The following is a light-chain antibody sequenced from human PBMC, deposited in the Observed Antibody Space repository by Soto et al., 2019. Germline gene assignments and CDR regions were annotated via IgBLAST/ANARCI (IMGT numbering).Light chain of an antibody. CDR1: SSNIGAGYD. J-gene: IGLJ2*01. V-gene: IGLV1-40*01. CDR2: GNI. CDR3: QSYDSSLSGSVV. Sequence: QSVLTQPPSVSGAQGQRVTISCTGRSSNIGAGYDIHWYQQLPGTAPKLLIYGNINRPSGVPDRFSGSKSGTSASLAITGLQAEDEADYYCQSYDSSLSGSVVFGGGTKLTVL.